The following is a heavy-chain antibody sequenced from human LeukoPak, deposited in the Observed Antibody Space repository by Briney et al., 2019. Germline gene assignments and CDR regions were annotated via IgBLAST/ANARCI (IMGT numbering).Heavy chain of an antibody. CDR3: ARGSSGWYRNWFDP. J-gene: IGHJ5*02. D-gene: IGHD6-19*01. Sequence: MTSGTLSLTCAVYGGSFSGYYWSWIRQPPGKGLEWIGEINHSGSTNYNPSLKSRVTISVDTSKNQFSLKLSSVTAADTAVYYCARGSSGWYRNWFDPWGQGTLVTVSS. V-gene: IGHV4-34*01. CDR2: INHSGST. CDR1: GGSFSGYY.